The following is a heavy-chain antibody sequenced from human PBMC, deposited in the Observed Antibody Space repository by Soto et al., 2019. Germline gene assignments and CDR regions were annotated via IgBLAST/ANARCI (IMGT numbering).Heavy chain of an antibody. D-gene: IGHD3-22*01. J-gene: IGHJ4*02. Sequence: LRLSCATSGFSFNDYAMYWVRQAPGQGLEWVAIISSDGHHQFYLDNLRGRFTVSRDNSKNTLYLQMNSLRPEDTAVYYCSRGTYYPQSSGLHADYWGPGTVVTVSS. CDR2: ISSDGHHQ. V-gene: IGHV3-30*03. CDR1: GFSFNDYA. CDR3: SRGTYYPQSSGLHADY.